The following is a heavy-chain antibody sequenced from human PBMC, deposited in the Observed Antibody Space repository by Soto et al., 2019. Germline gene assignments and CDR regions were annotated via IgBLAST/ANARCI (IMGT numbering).Heavy chain of an antibody. CDR2: INAGNGNT. V-gene: IGHV1-3*01. CDR1: GYTFTSYA. J-gene: IGHJ4*02. CDR3: ARDLGQQLVDY. D-gene: IGHD6-13*01. Sequence: GASVKVSCKASGYTFTSYAMHWVRQAPGQRLEWMGWINAGNGNTKYSQKLQGRVTMTTDTSTSTAYMELRSLRSDDTAVYYCARDLGQQLVDYWGQGTLVTVSS.